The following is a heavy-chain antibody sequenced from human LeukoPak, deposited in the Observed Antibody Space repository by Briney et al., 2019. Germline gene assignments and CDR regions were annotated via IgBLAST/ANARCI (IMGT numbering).Heavy chain of an antibody. CDR1: GFTFNKYS. CDR3: ATYGRDGCKGFY. D-gene: IGHD5-24*01. J-gene: IGHJ4*02. CDR2: IDGSSANI. V-gene: IGHV3-48*04. Sequence: GGSLRLSCAASGFTFNKYSMSWVRQAPGKGLEWITYIDGSSANIYYADSVKGRFTTSRDNAKNSVYLHMNSLRAEDTAVYYCATYGRDGCKGFYWGQGTLVTVSS.